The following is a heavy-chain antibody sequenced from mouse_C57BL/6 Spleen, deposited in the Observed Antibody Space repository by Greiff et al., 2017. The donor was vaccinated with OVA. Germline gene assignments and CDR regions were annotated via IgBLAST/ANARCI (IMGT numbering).Heavy chain of an antibody. CDR3: ARANWDRYFDV. CDR1: GFTFSDYY. V-gene: IGHV5-16*01. J-gene: IGHJ1*03. D-gene: IGHD4-1*01. Sequence: EVQLVESEGGLVQPGSSMKLSCTASGFTFSDYYMAWVRQVPEKGLEWVANINYDGSSTYYMDYLKSRFIISRDNAKNILYLQMSRLKSEDTATYYCARANWDRYFDVWGTGTTVTVSS. CDR2: INYDGSST.